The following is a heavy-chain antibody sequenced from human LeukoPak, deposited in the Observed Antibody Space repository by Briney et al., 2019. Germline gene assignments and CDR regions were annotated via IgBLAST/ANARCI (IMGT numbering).Heavy chain of an antibody. V-gene: IGHV3-23*01. CDR2: ISGSGGST. CDR1: GFTFSSYG. CDR3: AKAGSGSSRYYFDY. J-gene: IGHJ4*02. D-gene: IGHD1-26*01. Sequence: PGGSLRLSCAASGFTFSSYGMSWVRQAPGKGLEWVSAISGSGGSTYYADSVKGRFTISRDNSKNMLYLQMNSLRAEDTAVYYCAKAGSGSSRYYFDYWGQGTLVTVSS.